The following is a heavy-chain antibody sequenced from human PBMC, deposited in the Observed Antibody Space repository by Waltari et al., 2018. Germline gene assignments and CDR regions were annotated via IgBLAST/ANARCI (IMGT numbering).Heavy chain of an antibody. CDR1: GGSFSGYY. Sequence: QVQLQQWGAGLLKPSETLSLTCAVYGGSFSGYYWSWIRQPPGKGLEWIGEINHSGSTNYNPSLKSRVTRSVDTSKNQFSLKLSSVTAADTAVYYCARGSWGGAARFRYYFDYWGQGTLVTVSS. V-gene: IGHV4-34*01. J-gene: IGHJ4*02. D-gene: IGHD6-6*01. CDR2: INHSGST. CDR3: ARGSWGGAARFRYYFDY.